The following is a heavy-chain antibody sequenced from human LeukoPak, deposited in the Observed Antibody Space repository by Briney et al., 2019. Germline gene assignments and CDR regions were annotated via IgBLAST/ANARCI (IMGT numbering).Heavy chain of an antibody. J-gene: IGHJ5*01. CDR1: GGSISSYY. V-gene: IGHV4-59*08. Sequence: PSETLSHTCTVSGGSISSYYRSWIRQPPGKGLEWIGHIYYSGSTNYNPPLRSRVTISVDTSKNQFSLKLSSVTAADTAVYYCARGIVVEPAAVSWFDSWGERTLDTVSS. CDR2: IYYSGST. D-gene: IGHD2-2*01. CDR3: ARGIVVEPAAVSWFDS.